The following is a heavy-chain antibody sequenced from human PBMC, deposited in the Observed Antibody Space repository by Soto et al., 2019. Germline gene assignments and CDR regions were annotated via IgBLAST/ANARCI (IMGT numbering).Heavy chain of an antibody. V-gene: IGHV4-39*01. CDR3: ARLYSSGWPRDAFDI. CDR2: IYYSGST. D-gene: IGHD6-19*01. Sequence: SETLSLTCTVSGGSISSSSYYWGWIRQPPGKGLEWIGSIYYSGSTYYNPSLKSRVTISVDTSKNQFSLKLSSVTAADTAVYYCARLYSSGWPRDAFDIWGQGTMVTVSS. CDR1: GGSISSSSYY. J-gene: IGHJ3*02.